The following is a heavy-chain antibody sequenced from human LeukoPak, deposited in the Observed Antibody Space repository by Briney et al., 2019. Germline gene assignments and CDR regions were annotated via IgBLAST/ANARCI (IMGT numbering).Heavy chain of an antibody. Sequence: GGSLRLSCAASGFTFSSYSMNWVRQAPGNGLEWVSSISSSSSYMYSTDSMKGRFTISRDNAKNSLYLQMNSLRAEDTAVYYCARGDNSGWYFYYFDYRGQGTLVTVSS. CDR1: GFTFSSYS. D-gene: IGHD6-19*01. V-gene: IGHV3-21*01. CDR2: ISSSSSYM. J-gene: IGHJ4*02. CDR3: ARGDNSGWYFYYFDY.